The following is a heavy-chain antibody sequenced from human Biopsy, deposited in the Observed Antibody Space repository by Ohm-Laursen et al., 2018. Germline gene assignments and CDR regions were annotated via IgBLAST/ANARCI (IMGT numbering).Heavy chain of an antibody. J-gene: IGHJ4*02. CDR1: KFTVRTNS. Sequence: SLRLFCTASKFTVRTNSMSWVRLAPGKGLEWVSVIYAGATTYYPDSVKGRFTISRDNSRNTVYLQMDSLRGEDTAVYFCARGSGSGFYFDQWGQGTLVTVSS. V-gene: IGHV3-66*01. D-gene: IGHD2-15*01. CDR2: IYAGATT. CDR3: ARGSGSGFYFDQ.